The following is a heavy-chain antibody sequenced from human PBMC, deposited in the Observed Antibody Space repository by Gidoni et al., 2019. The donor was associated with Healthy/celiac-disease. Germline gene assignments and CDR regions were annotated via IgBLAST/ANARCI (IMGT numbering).Heavy chain of an antibody. D-gene: IGHD2-15*01. J-gene: IGHJ5*02. CDR3: ASVADDGFWFDP. CDR2: IIPILGIA. CDR1: GGTFSSYT. V-gene: IGHV1-69*02. Sequence: QVQLVQSGAEVKKPGSSVKVSCKASGGTFSSYTISWVRQAPGQGLEWMGRIIPILGIANYAQKFQGRVTITADKSTSTAYMELSSLRSEDTAVYYCASVADDGFWFDPWGQGTLVTVSS.